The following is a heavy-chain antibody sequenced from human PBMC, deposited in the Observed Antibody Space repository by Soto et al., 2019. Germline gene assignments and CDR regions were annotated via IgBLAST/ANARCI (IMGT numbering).Heavy chain of an antibody. J-gene: IGHJ4*02. CDR3: GNLKTDNEVTQAPPLFDS. V-gene: IGHV4-38-2*01. Sequence: PSETLSLTCAVSGFSISSDSYWGWMRQSPGKGLEWIGTLSHSGRTFYNPSLKSRVTISADTTKNQFSLSLTSVTAADTAVYYCGNLKTDNEVTQAPPLFDSWGQGTLVTVSS. D-gene: IGHD2-21*02. CDR2: LSHSGRT. CDR1: GFSISSDSY.